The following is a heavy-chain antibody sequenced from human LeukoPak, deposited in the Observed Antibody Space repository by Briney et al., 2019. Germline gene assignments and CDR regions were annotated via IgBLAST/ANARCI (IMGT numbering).Heavy chain of an antibody. CDR3: ARGKYSSSFVNYYYYMDV. V-gene: IGHV1-69*05. CDR2: IIPIFGTA. D-gene: IGHD6-13*01. Sequence: SVKVSCKASGGTFSSYAISWVRQAPGQGLQWMGRIIPIFGTANYAQKFQGRVTITTDESTSTAYMELSSLRSEDTAVYYCARGKYSSSFVNYYYYMDVWGKGTTVTVSS. CDR1: GGTFSSYA. J-gene: IGHJ6*03.